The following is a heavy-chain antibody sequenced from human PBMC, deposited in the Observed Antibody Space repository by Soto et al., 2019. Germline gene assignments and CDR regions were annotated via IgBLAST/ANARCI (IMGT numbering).Heavy chain of an antibody. Sequence: QVQLQESGPGLVKPSETLSLTCTVSGGSISSYYWSWIRQPPGKGLEWIGYIYYSGSTNYNPSLKSRVTISVDTSKNQFSLKLSSVTAADTAVYYCARHTSLNDYGDYLLVFDYWGQGTLVTVSS. J-gene: IGHJ4*02. CDR3: ARHTSLNDYGDYLLVFDY. CDR2: IYYSGST. V-gene: IGHV4-59*08. D-gene: IGHD4-17*01. CDR1: GGSISSYY.